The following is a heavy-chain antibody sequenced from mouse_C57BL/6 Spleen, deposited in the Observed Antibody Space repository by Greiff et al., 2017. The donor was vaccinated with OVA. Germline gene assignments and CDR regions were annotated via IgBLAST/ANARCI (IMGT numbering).Heavy chain of an antibody. Sequence: EVQLQQSGAELVKPGASVKLSCTASGFNIKDYYMHWVKQRPEQGLEWIGRIDPEDGETKYAPKFQGKATITADTSSNTAYLQLSSLTSEDTAVYDWARKALWGTVRDSWGQGTTLTVSS. J-gene: IGHJ2*01. CDR3: ARKALWGTVRDS. CDR2: IDPEDGET. D-gene: IGHD1-1*01. V-gene: IGHV14-2*01. CDR1: GFNIKDYY.